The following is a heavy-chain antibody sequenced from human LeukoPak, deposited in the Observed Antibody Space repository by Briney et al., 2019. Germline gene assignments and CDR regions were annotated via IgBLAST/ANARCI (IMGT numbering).Heavy chain of an antibody. D-gene: IGHD4-17*01. J-gene: IGHJ4*02. CDR1: GGSISSSSYY. V-gene: IGHV4-39*01. Sequence: SETLSLTCTVSGGSISSSSYYWGWIRQPPGKGLEWIGSIYYSGSTYYNPSLKSRVTISVDTSKNQFSLKLSSVTAADTAVYYCARLDYGDLIDYWGQGTLVTVSS. CDR3: ARLDYGDLIDY. CDR2: IYYSGST.